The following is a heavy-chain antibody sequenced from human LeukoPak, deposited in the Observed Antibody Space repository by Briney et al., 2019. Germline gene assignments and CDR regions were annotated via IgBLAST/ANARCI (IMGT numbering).Heavy chain of an antibody. CDR3: AKSLGYYYDSSGYCFDY. D-gene: IGHD3-22*01. CDR1: GFTFSSYA. V-gene: IGHV3-23*01. J-gene: IGHJ4*02. Sequence: PGGSLRLSCAASGFTFSSYAMSRVRQAPGKGLEWVSAISGSGGSTYYADSVKGRFTISRDNSKNTLYLQMNSLRAEDTAVYYCAKSLGYYYDSSGYCFDYWGQGTLVTVSS. CDR2: ISGSGGST.